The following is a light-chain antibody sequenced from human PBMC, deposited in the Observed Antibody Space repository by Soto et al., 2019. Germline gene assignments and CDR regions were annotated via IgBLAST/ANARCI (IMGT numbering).Light chain of an antibody. Sequence: DIQMTQSPSSLSASVGDRVTITCRASQSISSYLNWYQQKPGKAPKLLIYAASSLQSGVPSRFSGSGSGTDFSLNIISLQHEDFATYYCPQSYSTPPFTFGPGTKVDIK. CDR2: AAS. CDR1: QSISSY. V-gene: IGKV1-39*01. J-gene: IGKJ3*01. CDR3: PQSYSTPPFT.